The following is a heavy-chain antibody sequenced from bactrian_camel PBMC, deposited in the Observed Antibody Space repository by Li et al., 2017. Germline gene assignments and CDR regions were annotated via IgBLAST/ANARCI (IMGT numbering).Heavy chain of an antibody. D-gene: IGHD3*01. J-gene: IGHJ4*01. V-gene: IGHV3S59*01. CDR3: AAYQRPFDVASCALVSQYTI. Sequence: QAGGSLRLSCATSGFTYGSRCVGWFRQVPGKEREGIASISALSSQAKYADSVKGRFIISQDAAKTTVYLQMNNLTREDTAVYMCAAYQRPFDVASCALVSQYTIWGQGTQVTVS. CDR1: GFTYGSRC. CDR2: ISALSSQA.